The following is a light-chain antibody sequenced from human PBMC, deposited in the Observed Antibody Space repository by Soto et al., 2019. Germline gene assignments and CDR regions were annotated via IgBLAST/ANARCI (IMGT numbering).Light chain of an antibody. J-gene: IGLJ1*01. CDR2: EVS. V-gene: IGLV2-14*01. CDR3: SSYTSSSTLYV. CDR1: SSDVGGYNY. Sequence: QSALTQPASVSGSPGQSITISCTGTSSDVGGYNYVSWYQQHPGKAPKLMIYEVSNRPSGVSNRFSGSKSGNTADLTISGLQAEDEADYYCSSYTSSSTLYVFGTGTKLTV.